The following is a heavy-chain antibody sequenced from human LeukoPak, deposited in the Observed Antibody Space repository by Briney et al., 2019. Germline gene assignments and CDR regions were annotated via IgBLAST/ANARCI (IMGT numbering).Heavy chain of an antibody. D-gene: IGHD6-19*01. V-gene: IGHV3-23*01. J-gene: IGHJ4*02. Sequence: GGSLRLSCVASGFTFSSYAMSWVRQAPGKGLEWVSTISATGGSTYYADSVKGRFAISRDNSKNTLYLQMSSLRAEDTAVYYCAKEDSSAFFDYWGQGTLVTVSS. CDR3: AKEDSSAFFDY. CDR2: ISATGGST. CDR1: GFTFSSYA.